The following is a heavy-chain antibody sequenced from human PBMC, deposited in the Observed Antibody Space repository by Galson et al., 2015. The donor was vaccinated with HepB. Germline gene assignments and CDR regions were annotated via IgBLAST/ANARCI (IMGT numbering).Heavy chain of an antibody. D-gene: IGHD3-10*01. J-gene: IGHJ4*02. Sequence: ETLSLTCTVSGGSISSSSYYWGWIRQPPGKGLEWIGSIYYSGSTYYNPSLKSRVTISVDTSKNQFSLKLSSVTAADTAVYYCASSSHGYYYGSGPTKYYFDYWGQGTLVTVSS. CDR3: ASSSHGYYYGSGPTKYYFDY. CDR1: GGSISSSSYY. V-gene: IGHV4-39*01. CDR2: IYYSGST.